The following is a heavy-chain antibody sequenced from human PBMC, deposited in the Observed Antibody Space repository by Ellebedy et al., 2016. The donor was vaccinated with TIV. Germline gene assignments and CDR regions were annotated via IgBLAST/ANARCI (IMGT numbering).Heavy chain of an antibody. CDR3: TRRGSMFDH. CDR2: IKQDGSEQ. J-gene: IGHJ4*02. Sequence: GESLKISXAASGSSLSNYWMNWVRQAPGKGLEWVAIIKQDGSEQHYVDSVEGRFTISRDNARDSLYLQMNSLRAEDTAVYYCTRRGSMFDHWGQGTLVSVSS. CDR1: GSSLSNYW. V-gene: IGHV3-7*03.